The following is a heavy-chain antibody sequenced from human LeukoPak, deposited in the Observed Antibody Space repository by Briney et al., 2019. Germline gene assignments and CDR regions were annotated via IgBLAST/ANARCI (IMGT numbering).Heavy chain of an antibody. CDR2: ISGSGGST. V-gene: IGHV3-23*01. J-gene: IGHJ4*02. D-gene: IGHD5-12*01. CDR1: GFTFSSYA. CDR3: AKDPDEWLRPLGDY. Sequence: GGSLRLSCAASGFTFSSYAMSWVRQAPGKGLEWVSAISGSGGSTYYADSVKGRFTISRDNSKNTLYLQMNSLRAEDTAVYYCAKDPDEWLRPLGDYWGQGTLVTVSS.